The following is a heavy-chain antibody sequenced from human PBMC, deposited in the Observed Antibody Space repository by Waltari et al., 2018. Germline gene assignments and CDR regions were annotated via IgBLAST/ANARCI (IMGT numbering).Heavy chain of an antibody. CDR2: IYYSGST. CDR1: GGSISSGDYY. J-gene: IGHJ6*03. V-gene: IGHV4-30-4*08. Sequence: QVQLQESGPGLVKPSQTLSLTCTVPGGSISSGDYYLSWIRHPPGKDLEWIGYIYYSGSTYYNPSLKSRVTISVDTSKNQFSLKLSSVTAADTAVYYCARSTYYDFWQALRYYYYYMDVWGKGTTVTVSS. CDR3: ARSTYYDFWQALRYYYYYMDV. D-gene: IGHD3-3*01.